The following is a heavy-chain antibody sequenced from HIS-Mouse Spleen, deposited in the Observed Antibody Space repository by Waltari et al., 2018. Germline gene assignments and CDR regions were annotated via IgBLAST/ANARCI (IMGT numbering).Heavy chain of an antibody. CDR1: GGPISSSRYY. D-gene: IGHD6-13*01. CDR3: AREIPYSSSWYDWYFDL. CDR2: IYYSGST. J-gene: IGHJ2*01. V-gene: IGHV4-39*07. Sequence: QLQLQVSVPGLVKPSEPLSLTCPFSGGPISSSRYYWGGFRQPPGKGLEWIGSIYYSGSTYYNPSLKSRVTISVDTSKNQFSLKLSSVTAADTAVYYCAREIPYSSSWYDWYFDLWGRGTLVTVSS.